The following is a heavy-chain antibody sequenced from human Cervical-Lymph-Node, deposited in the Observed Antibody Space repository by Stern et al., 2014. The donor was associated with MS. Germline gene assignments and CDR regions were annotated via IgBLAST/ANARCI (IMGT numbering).Heavy chain of an antibody. V-gene: IGHV4-39*01. CDR3: ARWAYSSGWYNWFDP. CDR2: IYYSGST. Sequence: QLQLQESGPGLVKPSETLSLTCTVSGGSISSSSYYWGWIRQPPGKGLEWIGRIYYSGSTYYNPSLKRRATISVDTSNNQVSLKLSSVTAADTAVYYCARWAYSSGWYNWFDPWGQGTLVTVSS. D-gene: IGHD3-22*01. J-gene: IGHJ5*02. CDR1: GGSISSSSYY.